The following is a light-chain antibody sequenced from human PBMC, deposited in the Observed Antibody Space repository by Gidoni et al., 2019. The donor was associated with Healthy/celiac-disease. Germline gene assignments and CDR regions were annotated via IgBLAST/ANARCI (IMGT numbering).Light chain of an antibody. J-gene: IGKJ4*01. CDR2: AAS. Sequence: DIQMTQSPSSVPASVGVRVTITCRASQGLSSWLAWYQQKPGKAPKLLIYAASSLPSGVPARFSGSGSGTDFTLTIRSLQPEDFATYYCQQANSFPPLTFGGGTKVEIK. CDR1: QGLSSW. CDR3: QQANSFPPLT. V-gene: IGKV1-12*01.